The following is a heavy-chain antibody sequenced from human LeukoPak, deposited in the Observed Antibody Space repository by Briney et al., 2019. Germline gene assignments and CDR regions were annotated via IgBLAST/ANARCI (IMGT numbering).Heavy chain of an antibody. CDR2: IWYGGSNK. Sequence: GGSLRLSCAASGFTFSSYGMHWVRQAPGKGLEWVAVIWYGGSNKYYADSVKGRFTISRDNSKNTLYLQMNSLRAEDTAVYYCARNSGSYSGYGMDVWGQGTTVTVSS. CDR3: ARNSGSYSGYGMDV. D-gene: IGHD1-26*01. J-gene: IGHJ6*02. V-gene: IGHV3-33*08. CDR1: GFTFSSYG.